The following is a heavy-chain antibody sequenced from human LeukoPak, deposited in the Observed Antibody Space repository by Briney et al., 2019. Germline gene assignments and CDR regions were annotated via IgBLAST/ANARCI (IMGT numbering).Heavy chain of an antibody. CDR1: GGTFSSYA. V-gene: IGHV1-69*13. Sequence: ASVTVSCTASGGTFSSYAISWVRQAPGQGLEWMGGIIPIFGTANYAQKFQGRVTITADESTSTAYMELSSLRSEDTAVYYCARELLRFLEWSREDYYYYGMDVWGQGTTVTVSS. CDR2: IIPIFGTA. J-gene: IGHJ6*02. CDR3: ARELLRFLEWSREDYYYYGMDV. D-gene: IGHD3-3*01.